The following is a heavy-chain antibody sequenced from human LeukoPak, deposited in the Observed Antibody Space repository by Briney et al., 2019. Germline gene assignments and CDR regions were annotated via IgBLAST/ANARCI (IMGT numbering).Heavy chain of an antibody. V-gene: IGHV3-21*01. D-gene: IGHD6-19*01. CDR3: ARDRGNVAGTRGYFDY. CDR2: ISSSSNYI. J-gene: IGHJ4*02. CDR1: GFTFSSYS. Sequence: GGSLRLSCAASGFTFSSYSMNWVRQAPGKGLEWVSSISSSSNYIYYADSVKGRFTISRDNAKNSLYLQMNSLRAEDTAVYYCARDRGNVAGTRGYFDYWGQGTLVTVSS.